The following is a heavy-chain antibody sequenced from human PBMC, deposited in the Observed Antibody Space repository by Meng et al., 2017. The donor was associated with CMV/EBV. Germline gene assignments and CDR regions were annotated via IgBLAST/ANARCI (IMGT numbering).Heavy chain of an antibody. CDR1: GFTFSSYA. V-gene: IGHV3-30-3*01. CDR3: ARDYYGSGTDGFDY. J-gene: IGHJ4*02. D-gene: IGHD3-10*01. CDR2: ISYDGSNK. Sequence: GESLKISYAASGFTFSSYAMHWVRQAPGKGLEWVAVISYDGSNKYYADSVKGRFTISRDNSKNTLYLQMNSLRAEDTAVYYCARDYYGSGTDGFDYWGQGTLVTVSS.